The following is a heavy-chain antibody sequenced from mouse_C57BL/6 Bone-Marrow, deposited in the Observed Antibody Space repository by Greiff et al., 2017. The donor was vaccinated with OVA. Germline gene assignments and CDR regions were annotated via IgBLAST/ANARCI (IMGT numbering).Heavy chain of an antibody. CDR1: GYTFTSYG. J-gene: IGHJ2*01. V-gene: IGHV1-81*01. Sequence: QVQLQQSGAELARPGASVKLSCKASGYTFTSYGISWVKQRTGQGLEWIGEIYPRSGNTYYNEKFKGKATLTADKSSSTAYMELRSLTSEDSAVYFCAREGAYYSNFDYWGQGTTLTVSS. CDR2: IYPRSGNT. D-gene: IGHD2-5*01. CDR3: AREGAYYSNFDY.